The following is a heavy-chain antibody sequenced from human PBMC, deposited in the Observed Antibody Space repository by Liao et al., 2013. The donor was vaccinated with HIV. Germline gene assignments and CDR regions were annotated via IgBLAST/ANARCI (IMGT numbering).Heavy chain of an antibody. V-gene: IGHV4-4*07. CDR2: IYTSGST. J-gene: IGHJ3*02. CDR1: GDSISNYY. Sequence: QMQLQESGPGLVKPSETLSLTCTVSGDSISNYYWSWIRQPAGKGLEWIGRIYTSGSTNYNPSLKSRLTMSVDTSKNQFSLKLSSVTAADTAMYYCARDYFYDSSGYGVGAYDIWSQGTMVTVSS. CDR3: ARDYFYDSSGYGVGAYDI. D-gene: IGHD3-22*01.